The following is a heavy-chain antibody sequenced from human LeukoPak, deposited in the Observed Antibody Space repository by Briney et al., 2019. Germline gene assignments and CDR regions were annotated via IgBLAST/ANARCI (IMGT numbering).Heavy chain of an antibody. J-gene: IGHJ5*02. Sequence: SETLSLTCAVYGGSFSGYSWTWLRQPPGRGLEWIGEIDHSGSANYNPSLTSRVTVSVDRSKSQFSLKLSSVTAADTAVFYCARGPMRGWFDPWGQGTLVTVSS. CDR3: ARGPMRGWFDP. CDR2: IDHSGSA. CDR1: GGSFSGYS. V-gene: IGHV4-34*01.